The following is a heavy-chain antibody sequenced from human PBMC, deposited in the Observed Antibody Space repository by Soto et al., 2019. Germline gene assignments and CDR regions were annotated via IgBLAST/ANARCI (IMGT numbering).Heavy chain of an antibody. CDR2: IIPIFGTA. CDR3: ARRNHRWLQLWYLDL. J-gene: IGHJ2*01. V-gene: IGHV1-69*12. D-gene: IGHD5-12*01. Sequence: QVQLVQSGAEVKKPGSSVTVSCKASGGTFSSYTISWVRQAPGQGLEWMGGIIPIFGTANYAQKFQGRVTITADESTSTAYMELSSLRSEDTAVYYCARRNHRWLQLWYLDLWGRGTLVTVSS. CDR1: GGTFSSYT.